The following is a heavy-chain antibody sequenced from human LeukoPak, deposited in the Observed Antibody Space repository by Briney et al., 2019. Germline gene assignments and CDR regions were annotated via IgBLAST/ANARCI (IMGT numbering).Heavy chain of an antibody. D-gene: IGHD3-16*02. CDR1: GFTFSSYW. CDR2: ISFDGGTT. CDR3: ARELREYCSSYTCIYGMDV. J-gene: IGHJ6*02. V-gene: IGHV3-30*09. Sequence: GGSLRLSCAASGFTFSSYWMHWVRQAPAKGLEWVAVISFDGGTTYYADSVKGRFAVSRDNSGNTLHLQMNGLRAEDTAVYYCARELREYCSSYTCIYGMDVWGLGTRVTVSS.